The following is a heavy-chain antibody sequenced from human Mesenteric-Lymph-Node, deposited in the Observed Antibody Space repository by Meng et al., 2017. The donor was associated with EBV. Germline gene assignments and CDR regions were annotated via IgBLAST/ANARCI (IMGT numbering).Heavy chain of an antibody. D-gene: IGHD2/OR15-2a*01. V-gene: IGHV3-11*01. CDR1: GFTFSDYY. CDR3: AKVRGISIVDY. Sequence: GQLVESGGGLVKPGGPLRLSWAASGFTFSDYYMSWIRQAPGKGLEWVSYISSSGSTIYYADSVKGRFTISRDISKNTLSLQMNSLRVEDTAIYYCAKVRGISIVDYWGQGTLVTVSS. CDR2: ISSSGSTI. J-gene: IGHJ4*02.